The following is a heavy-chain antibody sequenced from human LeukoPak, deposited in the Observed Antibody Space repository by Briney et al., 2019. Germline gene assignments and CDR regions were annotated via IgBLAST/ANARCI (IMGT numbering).Heavy chain of an antibody. CDR1: GFTFSSYE. V-gene: IGHV3-48*03. CDR2: ISSSGSTI. Sequence: GGSLRLSCAASGFTFSSYEMNWVRQAPGKGLEWVSYISSSGSTIYYADSVKGRFTISRDNAKNSLYLQMNSLRAEDTAVYYCAREGYDSSGIDYWGQGTLVTVSS. J-gene: IGHJ4*02. D-gene: IGHD3-22*01. CDR3: AREGYDSSGIDY.